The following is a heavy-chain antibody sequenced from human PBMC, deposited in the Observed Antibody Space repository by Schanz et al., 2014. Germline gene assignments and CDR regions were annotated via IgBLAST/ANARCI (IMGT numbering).Heavy chain of an antibody. V-gene: IGHV3-21*01. CDR3: ARVRAYDYGAEAHGMDV. CDR1: GFPFSSHG. J-gene: IGHJ6*02. D-gene: IGHD4-17*01. CDR2: ISSSGSYI. Sequence: EVQLVESGGGVVQPGRSLKLSCAASGFPFSSHGMHWVRQAPAKGLEWVSSISSSGSYIYFPDSVKGRFTISRDNAKNLLYLQMNSLRAEDTAVYYCARVRAYDYGAEAHGMDVWGHGAAVTFSS.